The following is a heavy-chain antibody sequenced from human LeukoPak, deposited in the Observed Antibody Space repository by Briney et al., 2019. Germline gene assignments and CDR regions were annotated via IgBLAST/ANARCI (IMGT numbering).Heavy chain of an antibody. CDR3: ARDLWDDSSGYYSFDY. CDR2: VIPILGIA. Sequence: ASVKVSCKASGGTFSSYAISWVRQAPGQGLEWMGRVIPILGIANYAQKFQGRVTITADKSTSTAYMELSSLRSEDTAVYYCARDLWDDSSGYYSFDYWGQGTLVTVSS. CDR1: GGTFSSYA. J-gene: IGHJ4*02. D-gene: IGHD3-22*01. V-gene: IGHV1-69*04.